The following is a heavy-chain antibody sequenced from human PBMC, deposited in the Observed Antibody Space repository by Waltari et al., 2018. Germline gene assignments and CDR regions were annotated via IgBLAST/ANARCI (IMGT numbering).Heavy chain of an antibody. V-gene: IGHV4-59*01. D-gene: IGHD3-10*01. Sequence: QVQLQESGPGLVKPSETLSLTCTVSGGSISSYYWSWIRQPPGKGLEWIGYIYYSGSTNYNPSLKSRVTISVDTSKNQFSLKLSSVTAADTAVYYCARDRIRSSSDAFDIWGQGTMVTVSS. CDR1: GGSISSYY. CDR2: IYYSGST. CDR3: ARDRIRSSSDAFDI. J-gene: IGHJ3*02.